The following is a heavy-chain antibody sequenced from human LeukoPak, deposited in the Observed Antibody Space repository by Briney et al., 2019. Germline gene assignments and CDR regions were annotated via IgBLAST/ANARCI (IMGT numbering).Heavy chain of an antibody. CDR1: GFTFSSRDW. D-gene: IGHD5-18*01. Sequence: GGSLRLSCVASGFTFSSRDWMTWVRQAPGKGLEWVAVISYDGSSKYYADSVKGRFTISRDNSKDTLYLQMNSLRAEDTAVYYCARARSSYGYGDAFDIWGQGTMVTVSS. J-gene: IGHJ3*02. CDR2: ISYDGSSK. V-gene: IGHV3-30*03. CDR3: ARARSSYGYGDAFDI.